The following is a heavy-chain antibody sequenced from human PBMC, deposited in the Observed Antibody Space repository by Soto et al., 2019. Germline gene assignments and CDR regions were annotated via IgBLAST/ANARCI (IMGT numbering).Heavy chain of an antibody. J-gene: IGHJ4*02. CDR1: GGSISSSSYY. CDR3: ARLVPPTVAYDY. V-gene: IGHV4-39*01. CDR2: IYYSGST. D-gene: IGHD4-17*01. Sequence: SETLSLTCTVSGGSISSSSYYWGWIRQPPGKGLEWIGSIYYSGSTYYNPSLKSRVTISVDTSKNQFSLKLSSVTAADTAVYYCARLVPPTVAYDYWGQGTLVTVST.